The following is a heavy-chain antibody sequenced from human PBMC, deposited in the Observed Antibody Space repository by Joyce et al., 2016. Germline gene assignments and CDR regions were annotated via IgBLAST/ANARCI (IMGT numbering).Heavy chain of an antibody. CDR3: AKGALADQLLPPADL. CDR2: ISHDAERQ. V-gene: IGHV3-30*18. CDR1: GFTFNSFA. Sequence: QFQLVESGGRVFQPGRSLRLSCRASGFTFNSFAMHWVRQAPGKGLEMVAVISHDAERQFYGESSKGRFTISRDNYKNTLDLQMNSLRVEDTAVYYCAKGALADQLLPPADLWGQGTLVTVSS. J-gene: IGHJ1*01. D-gene: IGHD1-1*01.